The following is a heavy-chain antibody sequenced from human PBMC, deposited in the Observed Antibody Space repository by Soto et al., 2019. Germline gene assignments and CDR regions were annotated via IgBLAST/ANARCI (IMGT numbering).Heavy chain of an antibody. CDR3: VAYSSGYFPDY. D-gene: IGHD3-22*01. J-gene: IGHJ4*02. Sequence: SETLSLTCTVSGGSIISGGYYWTWIRQHPGKGLEWIGNTYNSGTIYYNPSLKSRVSISVDTSKDQLSLKVNSVSAADTAVYYCVAYSSGYFPDYWGQGTLVTVSS. V-gene: IGHV4-31*03. CDR2: TYNSGTI. CDR1: GGSIISGGYY.